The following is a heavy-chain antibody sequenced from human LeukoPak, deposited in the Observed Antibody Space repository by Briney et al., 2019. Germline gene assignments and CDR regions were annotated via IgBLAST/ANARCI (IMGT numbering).Heavy chain of an antibody. J-gene: IGHJ6*03. CDR3: ARDYYDSSGYQTNMDV. D-gene: IGHD3-22*01. Sequence: SETLSLTCSVSVDSMFGYYWSWLRQPPGGGLEWIGYIYDTGRTNYSPSLMSRVTISLDTYNKQFSLRLTSVTAADTAVYYCARDYYDSSGYQTNMDVWGKGTTVTISS. V-gene: IGHV4-59*01. CDR1: VDSMFGYY. CDR2: IYDTGRT.